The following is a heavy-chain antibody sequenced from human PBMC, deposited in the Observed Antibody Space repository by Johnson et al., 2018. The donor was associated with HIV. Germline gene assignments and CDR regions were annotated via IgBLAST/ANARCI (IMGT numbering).Heavy chain of an antibody. V-gene: IGHV3-33*06. D-gene: IGHD1-26*01. J-gene: IGHJ3*02. CDR1: GFTFSSYG. CDR3: AKRHGPIVGATHDALYI. Sequence: QMQLVESGGGVVQPGRSLRLSCAASGFTFSSYGMHWVRQAPGTGLEWVAVIWYDGSNKYYADSVKARFTISRDNSKITLYLHMNSLSAEDMAVYYCAKRHGPIVGATHDALYIWGQGTMVTVSS. CDR2: IWYDGSNK.